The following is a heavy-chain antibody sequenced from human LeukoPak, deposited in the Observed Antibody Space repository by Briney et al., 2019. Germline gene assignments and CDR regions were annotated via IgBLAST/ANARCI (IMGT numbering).Heavy chain of an antibody. J-gene: IGHJ4*02. CDR2: INSDGSST. CDR3: ASLRYYYDSSGYYFLNYFDY. D-gene: IGHD3-22*01. V-gene: IGHV3-74*01. Sequence: GGSLRLSCAASGFTFSSYWMHWVRQAPGKGLVWVSRINSDGSSTSYADSVKGRFTISRDNAKNTLYLQINSLRAEDTAVYYCASLRYYYDSSGYYFLNYFDYWGQGTLVTVSS. CDR1: GFTFSSYW.